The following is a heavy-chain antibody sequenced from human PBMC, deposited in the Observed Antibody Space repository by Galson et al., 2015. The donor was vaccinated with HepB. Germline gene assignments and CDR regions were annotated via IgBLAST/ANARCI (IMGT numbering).Heavy chain of an antibody. J-gene: IGHJ6*02. CDR1: GFIFSRHG. Sequence: SLRLSCAASGFIFSRHGIHWVRQAPGKGLECVAMIWHDGSNQLYADSVKGRFTISRDNSKNTLYLQMNSLRAEDTAVYYCAKDVGSIWNYYGVDVWGQGTTVTVSS. CDR3: AKDVGSIWNYYGVDV. V-gene: IGHV3-33*06. CDR2: IWHDGSNQ. D-gene: IGHD2-2*01.